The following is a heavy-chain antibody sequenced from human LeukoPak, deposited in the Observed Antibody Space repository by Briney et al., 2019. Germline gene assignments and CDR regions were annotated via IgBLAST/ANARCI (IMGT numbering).Heavy chain of an antibody. D-gene: IGHD2-15*01. CDR1: GGSISSSNW. Sequence: PSGTLSLTCVVSGGSISSSNWWSWVRQPPGKGLEWIGEIYHSGSSNYNPSLKSRVTISVDKSKNQFSLELSSVTAADTAMYYCARAPFCSGGSCYWRFDYWGQGTLVTVSS. V-gene: IGHV4-4*02. CDR2: IYHSGSS. J-gene: IGHJ4*02. CDR3: ARAPFCSGGSCYWRFDY.